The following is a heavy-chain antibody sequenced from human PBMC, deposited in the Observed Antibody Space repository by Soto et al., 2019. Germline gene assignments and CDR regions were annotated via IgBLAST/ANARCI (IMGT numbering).Heavy chain of an antibody. Sequence: EVQLVESGGGLVMPWGSLRLSCAASGFTFSAYHMNWVRQAPGKGLEWVSSINPTSSHIYYADSVRGRLTNSRDDYKNAVSLQMNSLRTEDAALYSCARGYCGGGGCYLRRNAFDVWGQGTMVNVSS. CDR3: ARGYCGGGGCYLRRNAFDV. CDR2: INPTSSHI. CDR1: GFTFSAYH. J-gene: IGHJ3*01. V-gene: IGHV3-21*01. D-gene: IGHD2-15*01.